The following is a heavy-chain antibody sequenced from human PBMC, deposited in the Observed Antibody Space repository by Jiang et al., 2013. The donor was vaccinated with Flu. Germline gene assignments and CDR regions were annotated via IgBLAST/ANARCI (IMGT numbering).Heavy chain of an antibody. J-gene: IGHJ4*02. V-gene: IGHV3-7*03. CDR3: ARDVGVPAAMYFDY. D-gene: IGHD2-2*01. Sequence: CAASGFTFSSYWMSWVRQAPGKGLEWVANIKQDGSEKYYVDSVKGRFTISRDNAKNSLYLQMNSLRAEDTAVYYCARDVGVPAAMYFDYWGQGTLVTVSS. CDR1: GFTFSSYW. CDR2: IKQDGSEK.